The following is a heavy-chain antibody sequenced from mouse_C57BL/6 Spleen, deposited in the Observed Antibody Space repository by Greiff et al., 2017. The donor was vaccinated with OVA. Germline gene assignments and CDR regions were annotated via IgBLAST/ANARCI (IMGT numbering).Heavy chain of an antibody. J-gene: IGHJ4*01. D-gene: IGHD2-1*01. V-gene: IGHV1-69*01. CDR2: IDPSDSYT. CDR1: GYTFTSYW. Sequence: VQLQQPGAELVMPGASVKLSCKASGYTFTSYWMHWVKQRPGQGLEWIGEIDPSDSYTNYNQKFKGKSTLTVDKSSSTAYMQLSSLTSEDSAVYYCARGHGNYYAMDYWGQGTSVTVSS. CDR3: ARGHGNYYAMDY.